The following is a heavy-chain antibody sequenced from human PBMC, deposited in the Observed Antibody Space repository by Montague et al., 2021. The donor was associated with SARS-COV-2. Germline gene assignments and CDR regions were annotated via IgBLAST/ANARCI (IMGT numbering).Heavy chain of an antibody. D-gene: IGHD2-15*01. CDR1: CGSTSTFY. V-gene: IGHV4-59*08. Sequence: SETLSLTCPVSCGSTSTFYWGGFRQPPGMELDWIVYISDSGSTNYNPSLTSRVTMSVDTSKNQFSLKVNSVTAADTAVYYCARHYSATLPAVYWGQGTLVTVSS. CDR2: ISDSGST. CDR3: ARHYSATLPAVY. J-gene: IGHJ4*02.